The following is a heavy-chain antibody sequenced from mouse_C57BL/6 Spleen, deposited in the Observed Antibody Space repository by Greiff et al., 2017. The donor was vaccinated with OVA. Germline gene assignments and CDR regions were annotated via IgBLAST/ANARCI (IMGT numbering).Heavy chain of an antibody. CDR3: ALTTVEAGDCFDY. V-gene: IGHV1-55*01. Sequence: QVQLQQPGAELVKPGASVKLSCKASGYTFTSYWITWVKQRPGQGLEWIGDIDPGSGSTNYNEKFKSKATLTVDTSSSTAYMQLSSLTSEDSAVYYCALTTVEAGDCFDYWGQGTTLTVSS. J-gene: IGHJ2*01. CDR1: GYTFTSYW. D-gene: IGHD1-1*01. CDR2: IDPGSGST.